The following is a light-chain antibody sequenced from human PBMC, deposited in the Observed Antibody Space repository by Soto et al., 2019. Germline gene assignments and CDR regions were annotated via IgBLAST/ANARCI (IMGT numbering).Light chain of an antibody. J-gene: IGKJ1*01. CDR1: QGIRND. V-gene: IGKV1-39*01. CDR3: QQSDVSPRT. CDR2: AAS. Sequence: DIQMTQSPSSLSASVGDRVTITCRASQGIRNDLGWYQQKPGKAPKRLIYAASSLQSGVPPRFSGSGYGTDFTLTITSLQLEDFATYYCQQSDVSPRTFGQGTKVDI.